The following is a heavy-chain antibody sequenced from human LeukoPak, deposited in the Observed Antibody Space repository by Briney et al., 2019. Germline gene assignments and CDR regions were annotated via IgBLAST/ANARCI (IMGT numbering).Heavy chain of an antibody. J-gene: IGHJ4*02. D-gene: IGHD5-18*01. CDR3: AKGNGYSYGRYYFDY. CDR1: GFTFSSYA. V-gene: IGHV3-23*01. Sequence: GGSLRLSCAASGFTFSSYAMGWVRQAPGKGLEWVSAITASGGNTYYADSVKGRFTISRDNSKNTLYLQVNSLRAEDTAVYYCAKGNGYSYGRYYFDYLGQGTLVTVSS. CDR2: ITASGGNT.